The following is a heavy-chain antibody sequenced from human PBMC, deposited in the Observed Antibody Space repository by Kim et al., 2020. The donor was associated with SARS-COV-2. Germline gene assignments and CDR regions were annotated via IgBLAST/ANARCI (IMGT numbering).Heavy chain of an antibody. CDR3: ARGGNYYDSSGSKGGNWFDP. V-gene: IGHV4-34*01. D-gene: IGHD3-22*01. Sequence: SETLSLTCAVYGGSFSGYYWSWIRQPPGKGLEWIGEINHSGSTNYNPSLKSRVTISLDTSKNQFSLKLSTVTAADTAVYYCARGGNYYDSSGSKGGNWFDPWGQGTLVTVSS. CDR2: INHSGST. CDR1: GGSFSGYY. J-gene: IGHJ5*02.